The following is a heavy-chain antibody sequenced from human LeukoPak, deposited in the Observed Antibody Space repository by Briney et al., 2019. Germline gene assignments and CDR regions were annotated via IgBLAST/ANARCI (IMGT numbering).Heavy chain of an antibody. CDR2: IYSGGGT. V-gene: IGHV3-66*01. CDR3: ARNNSGVWFDP. CDR1: GFTVSNTY. D-gene: IGHD4-23*01. Sequence: GGSLRLSCAATGFTVSNTYMSWVRQAPGKGLEWVSVIYSGGGTHYADSVKGRFTISRDNSKNTLYLQMNSLSVEDTAVYYCARNNSGVWFDPRGQGTLVSVSS. J-gene: IGHJ5*02.